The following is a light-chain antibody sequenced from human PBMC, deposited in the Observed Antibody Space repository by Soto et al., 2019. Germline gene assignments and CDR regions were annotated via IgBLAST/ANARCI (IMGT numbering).Light chain of an antibody. CDR3: MQARQTPPWT. CDR1: QSLLHDNGYNY. J-gene: IGKJ1*01. Sequence: DIVLTQSPLSLPVTAGEPASISCRSSQSLLHDNGYNYLDWYLQKPGQSPQLLIYSGSHRASGVPDRFSGSGSGTDFTLKISRVEAEDVGVYYCMQARQTPPWTFGPGTKVDIK. V-gene: IGKV2-28*01. CDR2: SGS.